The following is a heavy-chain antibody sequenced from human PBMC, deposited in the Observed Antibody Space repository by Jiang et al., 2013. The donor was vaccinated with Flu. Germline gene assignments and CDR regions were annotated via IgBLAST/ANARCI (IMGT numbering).Heavy chain of an antibody. V-gene: IGHV1-46*04. CDR3: ARGYWGAGGKYYYGMDV. D-gene: IGHD7-27*01. J-gene: IGHJ6*02. CDR2: INPRSGDT. CDR1: GYTITSYY. Sequence: GAEVKKPGASVKISCKASGYTITSYYINWVRQAPGQGLEWMGIINPRSGDTTYAQKLQGRVTMTRDMSANTVYMDLSSLRSEDTAVYYCARGYWGAGGKYYYGMDVWGQGTTVTVAS.